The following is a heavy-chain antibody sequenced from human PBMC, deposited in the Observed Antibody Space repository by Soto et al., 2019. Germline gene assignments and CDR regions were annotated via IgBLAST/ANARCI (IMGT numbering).Heavy chain of an antibody. D-gene: IGHD3-22*01. CDR2: IRAYNGNT. CDR3: ARTYYYDSSGYDVDY. J-gene: IGHJ4*02. Sequence: QVQLVQSGAEVKKPGASVKVSCKASGYTFTSYGISWVRQAPGQGLEWMGWIRAYNGNTNYAQKLQGRVTMTTDTSTSTAYMELRSLRSDDTAVYYCARTYYYDSSGYDVDYWGQGTLVTVSS. V-gene: IGHV1-18*04. CDR1: GYTFTSYG.